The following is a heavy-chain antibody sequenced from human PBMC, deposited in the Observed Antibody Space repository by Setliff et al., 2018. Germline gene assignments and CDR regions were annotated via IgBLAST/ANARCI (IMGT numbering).Heavy chain of an antibody. J-gene: IGHJ4*02. CDR2: FEPEDGET. Sequence: ASVKVSCKVSGYTLTELSMHWVRQAPGKGLEWMGGFEPEDGETIYAQKFQGRVTMTEDTSTDTAYMELSSLRSEDTAVYYCATSVSWIQLVLYPQGHPEPFDYWGQGTLVTVSS. V-gene: IGHV1-24*01. CDR1: GYTLTELS. D-gene: IGHD5-18*01. CDR3: ATSVSWIQLVLYPQGHPEPFDY.